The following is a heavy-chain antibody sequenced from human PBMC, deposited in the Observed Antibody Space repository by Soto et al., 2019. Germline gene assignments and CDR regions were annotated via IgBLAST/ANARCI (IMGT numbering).Heavy chain of an antibody. CDR2: IIPIFGTA. CDR1: GGTFSSYA. J-gene: IGHJ4*02. CDR3: ASDSIAVAGTCSY. Sequence: QVQLVQSGAEVKKPGSSVKVSCKASGGTFSSYAISWVRQAPGQGLEWMGGIIPIFGTANYAQKFQGRVTITADESTSPAYMELISLRSEDTAVYYCASDSIAVAGTCSYWGQGTLVTVSS. D-gene: IGHD6-19*01. V-gene: IGHV1-69*12.